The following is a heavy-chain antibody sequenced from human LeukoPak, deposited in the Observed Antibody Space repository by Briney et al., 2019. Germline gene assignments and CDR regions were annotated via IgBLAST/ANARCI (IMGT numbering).Heavy chain of an antibody. D-gene: IGHD6-13*01. CDR2: INHSGST. J-gene: IGHJ4*02. V-gene: IGHV4-34*01. CDR3: ARGSSFFDY. Sequence: SETLSLTCAVYGGSFSGYYWSWIRQPPGKGLEWIGEINHSGSTNYNPSLKSRVTISVDTSKNQFSLKLSSVTAADTAVYYCARGSSFFDYWGRGTLVTVSS. CDR1: GGSFSGYY.